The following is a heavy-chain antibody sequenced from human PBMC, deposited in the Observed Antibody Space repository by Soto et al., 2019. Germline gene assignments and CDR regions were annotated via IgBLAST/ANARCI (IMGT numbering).Heavy chain of an antibody. CDR2: ISSSSSYI. D-gene: IGHD6-13*01. Sequence: GGSLRLSCAASGFTFSSYSMNWVRQAPGKGLEWVSSISSSSSYIYYADSVKGRFTISRDNAKNSLYLQMNSLRAEDTAVYYCARCHSSSSAFDPWGQGTLVTVSS. CDR3: ARCHSSSSAFDP. J-gene: IGHJ5*02. CDR1: GFTFSSYS. V-gene: IGHV3-21*01.